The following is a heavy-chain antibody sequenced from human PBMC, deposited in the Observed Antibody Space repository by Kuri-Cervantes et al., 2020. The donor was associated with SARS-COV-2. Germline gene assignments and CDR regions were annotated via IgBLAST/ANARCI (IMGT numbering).Heavy chain of an antibody. D-gene: IGHD2-2*01. CDR3: ARGQYCSSTSCYGNYYYMDV. CDR1: GYSISSGYY. V-gene: IGHV4-38-2*02. J-gene: IGHJ6*03. Sequence: ESLKISCTVSGYSISSGYYWGWIRQPPGKGLEWIGSIYHSGSTYYNPSLKSRVTISVDTSKNQFSLKLSSVTAADTAVYYCARGQYCSSTSCYGNYYYMDVWGKGTTVTVSS. CDR2: IYHSGST.